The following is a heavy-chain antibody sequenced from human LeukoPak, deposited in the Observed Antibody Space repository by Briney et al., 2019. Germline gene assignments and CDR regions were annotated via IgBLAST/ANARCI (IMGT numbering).Heavy chain of an antibody. Sequence: AAVKVSCKASGYTFSGYCLHWVRQAPGQGLEWVGWLHPNSGGTHYAQKFQGRLTMTRDTSISTAYMELTRLRSDDTAVYYCARDMGRYSGYDYDYWGQGTLVTASS. CDR1: GYTFSGYC. D-gene: IGHD5-12*01. CDR2: LHPNSGGT. J-gene: IGHJ4*02. CDR3: ARDMGRYSGYDYDY. V-gene: IGHV1-2*02.